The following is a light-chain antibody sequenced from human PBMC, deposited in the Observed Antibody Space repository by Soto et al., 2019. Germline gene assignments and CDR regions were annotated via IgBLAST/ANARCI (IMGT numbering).Light chain of an antibody. CDR3: QQYDGY. J-gene: IGKJ3*01. CDR2: DVS. CDR1: QNINTW. V-gene: IGKV1-5*01. Sequence: QMTQSPSTLSASVGDRVTITCRASQNINTWLAWYQQKPGTAPRLLIYDVSTLQSGVPSRFSGSGSGTEFTLTITSLQPDASAIYYCQQYDGYFGPGTKV.